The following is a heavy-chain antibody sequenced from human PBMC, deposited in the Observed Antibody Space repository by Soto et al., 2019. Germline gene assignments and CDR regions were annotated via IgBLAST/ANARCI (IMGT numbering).Heavy chain of an antibody. J-gene: IGHJ4*02. CDR3: ARSGGYSFGYPLDY. V-gene: IGHV3-30-3*01. CDR1: GFTFSSYA. CDR2: ISYDGSNK. Sequence: PGGSLRLSCAASGFTFSSYAMHWVRQAPGKGLKWVAVISYDGSNKYNADSVKGRFTISRDNSKKTLFLQMNSLRAEDTAVYYCARSGGYSFGYPLDYWGQGTPVTVSS. D-gene: IGHD5-18*01.